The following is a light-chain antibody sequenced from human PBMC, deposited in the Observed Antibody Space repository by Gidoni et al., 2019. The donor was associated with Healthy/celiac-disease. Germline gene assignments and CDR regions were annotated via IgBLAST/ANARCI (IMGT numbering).Light chain of an antibody. CDR2: DAS. J-gene: IGKJ3*01. V-gene: IGKV3-11*01. CDR1: QSVSSY. Sequence: EIVLTQSPATLSSSPGERATLSCRASQSVSSYLAWYQQKPGQAPRLLIYDASNRATGIPARFSGSGSGTDFTLTISSLEPEDFAVYYCQQRSNWPLGVTFGPGTKVDIK. CDR3: QQRSNWPLGVT.